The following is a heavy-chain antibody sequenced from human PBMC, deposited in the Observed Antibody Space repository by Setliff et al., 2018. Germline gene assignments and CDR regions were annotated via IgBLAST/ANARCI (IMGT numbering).Heavy chain of an antibody. D-gene: IGHD3-22*01. Sequence: SETLSLTCTVSGGSISSGVYYWAWIRQPPGKGLEWIGYMYYSGDTNYSPSLKSRVTISVDTSKNQFSLKLSSVTAADTAVYYCARGWSTMIVVVITGYFDLWGRGTLVTVSS. CDR3: ARGWSTMIVVVITGYFDL. J-gene: IGHJ2*01. V-gene: IGHV4-61*08. CDR1: GGSISSGVYY. CDR2: MYYSGDT.